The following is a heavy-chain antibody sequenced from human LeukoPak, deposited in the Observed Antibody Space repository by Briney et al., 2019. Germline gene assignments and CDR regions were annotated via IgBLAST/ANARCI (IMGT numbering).Heavy chain of an antibody. J-gene: IGHJ4*02. D-gene: IGHD2-15*01. CDR2: ISYDGSNK. Sequence: GRSLRLSCAASGLTFSSYAMHWVRQAPGKGLEWVAVISYDGSNKYYADSVKGRFTISRDNSKNTLYLQMNSLRAEDTAVYYCATGKYCSGGSCSWDYWGQGTLVTVSS. CDR3: ATGKYCSGGSCSWDY. CDR1: GLTFSSYA. V-gene: IGHV3-30-3*01.